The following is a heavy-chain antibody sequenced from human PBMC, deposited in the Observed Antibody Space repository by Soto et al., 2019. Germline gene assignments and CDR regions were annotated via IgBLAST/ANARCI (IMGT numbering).Heavy chain of an antibody. J-gene: IGHJ6*02. CDR2: TYYRSKWYN. CDR3: ARDSGGYCSSTSCYGDYYYRMDV. CDR1: GDSVSSNSAA. Sequence: SQTLSLTCAISGDSVSSNSAAWNWIRQSPSRGLEWLGRTYYRSKWYNDYAVSVKSRITINPDTSKNQFSLQLNSVTPEDTAVYYCARDSGGYCSSTSCYGDYYYRMDVRGQGTTVTVSS. V-gene: IGHV6-1*01. D-gene: IGHD2-2*01.